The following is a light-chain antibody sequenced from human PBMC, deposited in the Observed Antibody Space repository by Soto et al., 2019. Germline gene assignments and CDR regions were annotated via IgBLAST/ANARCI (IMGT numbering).Light chain of an antibody. Sequence: QSVLTQPPSVSGAPGQRVTISCTGSSSNIGAGYDVHWYQQLPGTAPKLLIYGNSNRPSGVPDRFSGSKSGTSASLAITGLQAEDEADYYCQSYDSSLSGSWVFVTGTKVTVL. CDR3: QSYDSSLSGSWV. J-gene: IGLJ1*01. V-gene: IGLV1-40*01. CDR1: SSNIGAGYD. CDR2: GNS.